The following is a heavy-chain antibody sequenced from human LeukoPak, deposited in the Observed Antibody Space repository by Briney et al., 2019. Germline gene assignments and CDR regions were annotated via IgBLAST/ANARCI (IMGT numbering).Heavy chain of an antibody. V-gene: IGHV3-9*01. J-gene: IGHJ4*02. D-gene: IGHD3-16*01. Sequence: SGRSLRLSCAASGFTFDDYAMHWVRQAPGKGLEWVSGISWNSGSIGYADSVKGRFTISRDNAKNSLYLQMNSLRAEDTAVYYCARDWGNFDYWGQGTLVTVSS. CDR1: GFTFDDYA. CDR3: ARDWGNFDY. CDR2: ISWNSGSI.